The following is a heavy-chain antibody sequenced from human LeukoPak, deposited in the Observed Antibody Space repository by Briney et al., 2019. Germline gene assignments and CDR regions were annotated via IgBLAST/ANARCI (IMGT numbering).Heavy chain of an antibody. CDR3: ARGRSLVVVRPVHFGL. V-gene: IGHV4-59*12. D-gene: IGHD2-15*01. CDR2: IYYSGST. J-gene: IGHJ4*02. CDR1: GGSIRSYY. Sequence: SETLSLTCAVSGGSIRSYYWSWVRQPPGKGLEWIGDIYYSGSTNYNPSLKSRVTISLDTSKNQFSLKLSSVTAADTAVYYCARGRSLVVVRPVHFGLWGKGTLVTVS.